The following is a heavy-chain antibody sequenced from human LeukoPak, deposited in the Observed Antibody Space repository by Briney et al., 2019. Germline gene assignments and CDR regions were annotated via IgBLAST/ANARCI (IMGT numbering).Heavy chain of an antibody. CDR2: IRQDGSAK. CDR3: ARGGYWDAFDI. J-gene: IGHJ3*02. CDR1: GFTFSSYW. D-gene: IGHD2-8*02. Sequence: GGSLRLSCVASGFTFSSYWMSWVRQAPGKGLEWVANIRQDGSAKYYVDSVKSRFTISRDNARNSLYLQMNSLRAEDTAVFYCARGGYWDAFDIWGQGTIVTVSS. V-gene: IGHV3-7*04.